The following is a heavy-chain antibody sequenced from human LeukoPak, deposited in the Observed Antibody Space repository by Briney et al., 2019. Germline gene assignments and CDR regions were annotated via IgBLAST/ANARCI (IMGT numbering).Heavy chain of an antibody. CDR3: ARAFSTTAFDY. J-gene: IGHJ4*02. CDR2: ISDDGSNK. V-gene: IGHV3-30*04. CDR1: GFSFRTYA. D-gene: IGHD4-17*01. Sequence: GGSLRLSCAASGFSFRTYAMNWVRQAPGKGLEWVADISDDGSNKYYAESVKGQFTISRDNSKNTLYLQMNSLRAEDTAVYYCARAFSTTAFDYWGQGTLVTVSS.